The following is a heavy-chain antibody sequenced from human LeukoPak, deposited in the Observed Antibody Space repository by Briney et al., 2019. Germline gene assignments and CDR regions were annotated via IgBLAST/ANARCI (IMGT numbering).Heavy chain of an antibody. CDR2: ISGSSSII. V-gene: IGHV3-48*02. J-gene: IGHJ3*01. CDR3: ARVDGGFDL. Sequence: PGGSLRLSCAGTGFTFSSYSMNWVRQAPGKGLEWVSYISGSSSIIYNADSVKGRFTISRDNAKNSLYLQMNSLRDEDTAVYYCARVDGGFDLRGQGTMVTVSS. CDR1: GFTFSSYS.